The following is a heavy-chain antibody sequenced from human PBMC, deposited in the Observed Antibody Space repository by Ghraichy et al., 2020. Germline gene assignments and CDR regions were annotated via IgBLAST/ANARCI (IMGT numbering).Heavy chain of an antibody. CDR2: IYYSGST. V-gene: IGHV4-59*08. Sequence: SETLSLTCTVSGGSISSYYWSWIRQPPGKGLEWIGYIYYSGSTNYNPSLKSRVTISVDTSKNQFSLKLSSVTAADTAVYYCARSDSGYYSHYFDCWGQGTLVTVSS. CDR3: ARSDSGYYSHYFDC. J-gene: IGHJ4*02. D-gene: IGHD3-22*01. CDR1: GGSISSYY.